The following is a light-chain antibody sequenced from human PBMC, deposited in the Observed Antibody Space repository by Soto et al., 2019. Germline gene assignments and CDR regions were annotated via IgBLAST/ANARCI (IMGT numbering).Light chain of an antibody. Sequence: QSALTQPASVSGSPGQSITISCTGTSSDVGGYNYVSWYQQHPGKAPKLMIYDVSNRPSGVSNRFSGSKSGNTASLTISGRQGEDEADYYCSSYTSSSTYVVFGGGTQLTVL. CDR3: SSYTSSSTYVV. V-gene: IGLV2-14*01. J-gene: IGLJ2*01. CDR2: DVS. CDR1: SSDVGGYNY.